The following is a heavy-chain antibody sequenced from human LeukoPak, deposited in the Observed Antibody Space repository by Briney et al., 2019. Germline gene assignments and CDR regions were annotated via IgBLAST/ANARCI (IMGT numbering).Heavy chain of an antibody. CDR1: GYTFTSYD. Sequence: ASVKVSCKASGYTFTSYDINWVRQATGQGLEWMGWMNLNSGNTGYAQKFQGRVTMTRNTSISTAYMELSSLRSEDTAVYYCAREASSHDFWSGYYPPYYYYGMDVWGQGTTVTVSS. D-gene: IGHD3-3*01. CDR2: MNLNSGNT. V-gene: IGHV1-8*01. CDR3: AREASSHDFWSGYYPPYYYYGMDV. J-gene: IGHJ6*02.